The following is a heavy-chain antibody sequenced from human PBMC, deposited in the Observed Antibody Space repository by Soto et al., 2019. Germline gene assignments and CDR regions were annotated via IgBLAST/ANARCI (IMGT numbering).Heavy chain of an antibody. D-gene: IGHD1-26*01. Sequence: QVQLVESGGGVVQPGRSLRLSCAASGFTFSSYGMHWVRQAPGKGLEWVAVISYDGSNKYYADSVKGRFTISRDNSKNTLYLQMNSLRAEDTAVYYCAKDGRDGGGDYWGQGTLVTVSS. CDR2: ISYDGSNK. J-gene: IGHJ4*02. CDR3: AKDGRDGGGDY. V-gene: IGHV3-30*18. CDR1: GFTFSSYG.